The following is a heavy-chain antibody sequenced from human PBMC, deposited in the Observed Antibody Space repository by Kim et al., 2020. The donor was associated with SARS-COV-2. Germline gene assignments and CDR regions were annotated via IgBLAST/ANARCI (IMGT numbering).Heavy chain of an antibody. CDR1: GGSISSGGYY. D-gene: IGHD2-21*01. Sequence: SETLSLTCTVSGGSISSGGYYWSWIRQHPGKGLEWIGYIYYSGSTYYNPSLKSRVTISVDTSKNQFSLKLSSVTAADTAVYYCARVYCGGDCYSVDWFDPWGQGTLVTVSS. CDR3: ARVYCGGDCYSVDWFDP. CDR2: IYYSGST. J-gene: IGHJ5*02. V-gene: IGHV4-31*03.